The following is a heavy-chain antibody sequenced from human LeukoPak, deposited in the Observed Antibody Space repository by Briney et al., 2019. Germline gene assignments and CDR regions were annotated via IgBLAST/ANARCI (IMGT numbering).Heavy chain of an antibody. CDR2: IYYSGST. V-gene: IGHV4-39*01. CDR1: GGSISSSSYY. CDR3: TRVVPAAIASYYMDV. Sequence: SETLPLTCTVSGGSISSSSYYWGWIRQPPGKGLEWIGSIYYSGSTYYNPSLKSRVTISVDTSKNQFSLKLSSVTAADTAVYYCTRVVPAAIASYYMDVWGKGTTVTVSS. D-gene: IGHD2-2*02. J-gene: IGHJ6*03.